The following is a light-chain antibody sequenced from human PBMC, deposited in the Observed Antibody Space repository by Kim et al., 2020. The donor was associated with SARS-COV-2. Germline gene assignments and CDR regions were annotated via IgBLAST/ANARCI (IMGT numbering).Light chain of an antibody. J-gene: IGKJ4*01. Sequence: LSPGEMASLSCRARQSVSSRYLAWYRQKPGQAPRLLIYGASSRATGIPDRFSGRESGTDFTLTISRLEPEDFAVYYCQQYGGSLYTFGGGTKLEI. CDR1: QSVSSRY. CDR3: QQYGGSLYT. CDR2: GAS. V-gene: IGKV3-20*01.